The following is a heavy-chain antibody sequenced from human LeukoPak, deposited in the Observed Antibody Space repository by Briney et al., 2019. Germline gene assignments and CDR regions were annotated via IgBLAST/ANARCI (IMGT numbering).Heavy chain of an antibody. CDR1: GFTFSSYG. V-gene: IGHV3-33*03. Sequence: GRSLRLSCAASGFTFSSYGMHWVRQAPGKGLEWVAVIWYDGSNKYYADSVKGRFTISRDNAKNSLYLQMNSLRAEDTAVYYCASTGLEARYSYFDNWGQGTLATVSS. CDR3: ASTGLEARYSYFDN. CDR2: IWYDGSNK. J-gene: IGHJ4*02. D-gene: IGHD5-12*01.